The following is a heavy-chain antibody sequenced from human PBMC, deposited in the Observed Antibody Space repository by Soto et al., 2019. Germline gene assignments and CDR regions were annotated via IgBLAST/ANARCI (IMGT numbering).Heavy chain of an antibody. J-gene: IGHJ5*02. CDR2: INHNTNT. CDR3: ERGVSLFRGSFDP. CDR1: GGSFSDTY. D-gene: IGHD3-10*02. V-gene: IGHV4-34*01. Sequence: QVHLQQWGAGLLKPSETLSLTCAVYGGSFSDTYWNWFRQPPGKGLEWIGVINHNTNTIYKPSLTIKDTLSVDTSKNHFSLKLTPVPAPDTAVYYCERGVSLFRGSFDPWGQGTLVTVSS.